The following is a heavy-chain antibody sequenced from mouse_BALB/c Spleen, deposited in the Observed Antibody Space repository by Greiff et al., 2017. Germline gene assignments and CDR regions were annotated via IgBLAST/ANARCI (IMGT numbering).Heavy chain of an antibody. V-gene: IGHV5-6*01. CDR2: ISSGGSYT. CDR3: ASGRPPGTVVARDWYFDV. Sequence: EVKLLESGGDLVKPGGSLKLSCAASGFTFSSYGMSWVRQTPDKRLEWVATISSGGSYTYYPDSVKGRFTISRDNAKNTLYLQMSSLKSEDTAMYYCASGRPPGTVVARDWYFDVWGAGTTVTVSS. CDR1: GFTFSSYG. D-gene: IGHD1-1*01. J-gene: IGHJ1*01.